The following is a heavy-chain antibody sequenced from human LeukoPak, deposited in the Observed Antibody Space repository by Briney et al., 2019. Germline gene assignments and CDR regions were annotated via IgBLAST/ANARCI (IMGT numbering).Heavy chain of an antibody. CDR1: GFAFSSYS. CDR3: ARDRNGGSFDY. D-gene: IGHD4-23*01. Sequence: GGSLRLSCAASGFAFSSYSMNWVRQAPGKGLEWVSFLIVGNGNQHYADSVKGRFTISRDDAKNSLYLQMSSLRAEDTAVYYCARDRNGGSFDYWGQGTLVTVSS. CDR2: LIVGNGNQ. V-gene: IGHV3-48*01. J-gene: IGHJ4*02.